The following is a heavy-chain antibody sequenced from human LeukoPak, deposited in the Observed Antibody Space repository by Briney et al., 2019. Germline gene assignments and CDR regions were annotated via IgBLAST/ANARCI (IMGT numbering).Heavy chain of an antibody. CDR3: AELGITMIGGV. J-gene: IGHJ6*04. V-gene: IGHV3-53*01. Sequence: GGSLRLSCAASGFTVSSNYMSWVRQAPGKGLQWASVIYSGGSTYSADSVKGRFTISRDNSKNTLYLQMNSLRAEDTAVYYCAELGITMIGGVWGKGTTVTISS. D-gene: IGHD3-10*02. CDR1: GFTVSSNY. CDR2: IYSGGST.